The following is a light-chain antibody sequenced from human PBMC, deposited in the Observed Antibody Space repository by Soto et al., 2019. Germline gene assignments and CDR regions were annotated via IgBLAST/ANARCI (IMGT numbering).Light chain of an antibody. V-gene: IGLV2-8*01. J-gene: IGLJ1*01. CDR2: DVT. CDR1: SSDIGGYNS. Sequence: QSALTQSPSASGSPGQSVTISCTGTSSDIGGYNSVSWYQQHPGKAPKVMIYDVTKRPSGVPDRFSGSKSGNTASLTVSALQAEDEADYYCSSYTDRKNLGFGTGTKV. CDR3: SSYTDRKNLG.